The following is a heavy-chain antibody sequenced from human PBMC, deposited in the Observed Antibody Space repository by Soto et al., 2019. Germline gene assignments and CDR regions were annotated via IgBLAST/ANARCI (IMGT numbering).Heavy chain of an antibody. CDR2: IKQDGSEK. Sequence: GGSLRLSCAASGFTFSSYWMSWVRQAPGKGLEWVANIKQDGSEKYYVDSVKGRFTISRDNAKNSLYLQMNSLRAEDTAVYYCARAHFHEMYSSSLFDYWGQGTLVTVSS. V-gene: IGHV3-7*01. CDR3: ARAHFHEMYSSSLFDY. J-gene: IGHJ4*02. CDR1: GFTFSSYW. D-gene: IGHD6-6*01.